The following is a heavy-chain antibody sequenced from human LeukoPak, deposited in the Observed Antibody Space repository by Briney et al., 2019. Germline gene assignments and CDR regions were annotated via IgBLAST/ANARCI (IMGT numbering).Heavy chain of an antibody. CDR1: GFTLSTYA. J-gene: IGHJ4*02. CDR3: AKAPVTSCRGAYCYPFDS. V-gene: IGHV3-23*01. Sequence: GGSLRLSCAASGFTLSTYAMSWVRHTPGKSLEWVAATSSSDAGTYHADSVRGRFTISRDNSKNTLYLQMNSLRAEDAAVYFCAKAPVTSCRGAYCYPFDSWGQGTLVTVSS. D-gene: IGHD2-21*01. CDR2: TSSSDAGT.